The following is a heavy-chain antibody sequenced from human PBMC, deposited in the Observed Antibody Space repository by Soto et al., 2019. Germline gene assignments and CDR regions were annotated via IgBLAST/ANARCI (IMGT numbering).Heavy chain of an antibody. D-gene: IGHD2-2*01. CDR3: ARDNIVVVPAATYYGMDV. CDR2: IIPIFGTA. V-gene: IGHV1-69*06. J-gene: IGHJ6*02. CDR1: GGTFSSYA. Sequence: SVKVSCKASGGTFSSYAISWVRQAPGQGLEWMGGIIPIFGTANYALKFQGRVTITADKSTSTAYMELSSLRSEDTAVYYCARDNIVVVPAATYYGMDVWGQGTTVTVSS.